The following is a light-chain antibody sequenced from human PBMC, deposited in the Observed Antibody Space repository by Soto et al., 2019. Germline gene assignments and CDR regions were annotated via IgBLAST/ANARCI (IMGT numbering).Light chain of an antibody. J-gene: IGKJ1*01. Sequence: IVMTQSPATLSVSPGERATLSCRASQSVSSNLAWYQQKPGQAPRLLIYGASTRATGIPARFSGSGSGTEFTLTISSLQPEDFATYYCLQHNSYPRTFGQGTKVDI. CDR1: QSVSSN. CDR3: LQHNSYPRT. CDR2: GAS. V-gene: IGKV3-15*01.